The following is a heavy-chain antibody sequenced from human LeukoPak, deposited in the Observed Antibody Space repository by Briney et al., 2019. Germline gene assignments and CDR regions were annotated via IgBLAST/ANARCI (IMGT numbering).Heavy chain of an antibody. CDR3: ARFGYGSGGYYNWFDP. J-gene: IGHJ5*02. CDR2: INHRGST. Sequence: PSETLSLTCAVYGGSFSVYYWTWIRQPPGKGLEWIGEINHRGSTNHNPSLKSRVTISVDTSKNQFSLKLSSVTAADTAVYYCARFGYGSGGYYNWFDPWGQGTLVTVSS. CDR1: GGSFSVYY. D-gene: IGHD3-10*01. V-gene: IGHV4-34*01.